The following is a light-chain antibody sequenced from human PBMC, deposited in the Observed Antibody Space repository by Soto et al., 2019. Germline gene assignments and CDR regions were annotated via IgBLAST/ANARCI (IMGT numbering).Light chain of an antibody. CDR3: SSYAGSILYV. CDR2: EVS. J-gene: IGLJ1*01. CDR1: SSDVGGYNY. Sequence: QSVLTQPPSSSGAPGQSFTISCTGTSSDVGGYNYVSWYQQHPGKAPKLMIYEVSKRPSGVPDRFSGSKSGNTASLTVSGLQAEDEADYYCSSYAGSILYVFGTGTKVTVL. V-gene: IGLV2-8*01.